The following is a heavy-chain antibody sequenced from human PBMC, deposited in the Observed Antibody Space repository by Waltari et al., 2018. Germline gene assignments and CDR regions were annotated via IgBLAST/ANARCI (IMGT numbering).Heavy chain of an antibody. D-gene: IGHD5-12*01. CDR2: IYYSGRT. V-gene: IGHV4-59*11. CDR3: SRTGYGGYDLRVYGMDV. J-gene: IGHJ6*02. Sequence: QVQLQESGPGLVKPSETLSLTCTVSGGSISSHYWSWIRQPPGKGLEWTRCIYYSGRTNDRPSLMSRVAVSVHASKNHFALKLSSVTAADTAGYYCSRTGYGGYDLRVYGMDVWGQGTTVTVS. CDR1: GGSISSHY.